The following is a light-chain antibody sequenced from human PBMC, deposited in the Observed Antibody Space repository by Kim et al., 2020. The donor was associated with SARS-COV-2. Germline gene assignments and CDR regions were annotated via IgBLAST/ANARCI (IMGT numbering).Light chain of an antibody. Sequence: QSVLTQPPSVSGALGQRVTISCTGSSSNIGAGYDVHWYQQLPGTAPKLLIYGDSNRPSGVPDRFSGSKSGTSASLAITGLQAEDEADYYCQSYDSRLSGSVFGGGTKLNVL. V-gene: IGLV1-40*01. CDR1: SSNIGAGYD. J-gene: IGLJ3*02. CDR3: QSYDSRLSGSV. CDR2: GDS.